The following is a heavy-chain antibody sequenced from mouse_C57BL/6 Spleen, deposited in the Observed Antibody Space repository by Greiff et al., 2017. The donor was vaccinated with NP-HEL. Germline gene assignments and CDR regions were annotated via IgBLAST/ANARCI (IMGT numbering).Heavy chain of an antibody. Sequence: QVHVKQPGAELVRPGSSVKLSCKASGYTFTSYWMDWVKQRPGQGLEWIGNIYPSDSETHYNQKFKDKATLTVDKSSSTAYMQLSSLTSEASAVYYCARSAGLRHGEWFYYAMDYWGQGTSVTVSS. V-gene: IGHV1-61*01. J-gene: IGHJ4*01. CDR1: GYTFTSYW. CDR3: ARSAGLRHGEWFYYAMDY. D-gene: IGHD1-1*01. CDR2: IYPSDSET.